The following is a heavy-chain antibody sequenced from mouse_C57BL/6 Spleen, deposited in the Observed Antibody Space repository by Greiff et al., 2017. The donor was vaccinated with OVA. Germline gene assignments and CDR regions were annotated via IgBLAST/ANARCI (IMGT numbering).Heavy chain of an antibody. CDR2: IDPSDSYT. D-gene: IGHD1-1*01. CDR1: GYTFTSYW. J-gene: IGHJ3*01. CDR3: ARGDGSSSFAY. V-gene: IGHV1-69*01. Sequence: VQLQQPGAELVMPGASVKLSCKASGYTFTSYWMHWVKQRPGQGLEWIGEIDPSDSYTNYNQKFKGKSTLTVDKSSSTAYRQLSSLTSEDSAVYYCARGDGSSSFAYWGQGTLVTVSA.